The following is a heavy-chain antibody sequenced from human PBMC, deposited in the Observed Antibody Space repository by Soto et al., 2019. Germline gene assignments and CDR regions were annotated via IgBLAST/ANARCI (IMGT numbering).Heavy chain of an antibody. Sequence: ASVKVACKASGYTFTSYGISWVRQAPGQGLEWMGWISAYNGNTNYAQKLQGRVTMTTDTSTSTAYMELRSLRSDDTAVYYCARSYYDFWSGYLPFVPSGQAPLVTVSS. J-gene: IGHJ5*02. CDR3: ARSYYDFWSGYLPFVP. CDR2: ISAYNGNT. CDR1: GYTFTSYG. V-gene: IGHV1-18*01. D-gene: IGHD3-3*01.